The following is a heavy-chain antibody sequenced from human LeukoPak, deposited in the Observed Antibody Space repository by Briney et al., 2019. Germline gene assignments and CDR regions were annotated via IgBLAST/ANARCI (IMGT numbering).Heavy chain of an antibody. CDR2: IKPNSGGT. CDR3: ARGESSSTS. V-gene: IGHV1-2*02. CDR1: GYTSTVSM. D-gene: IGHD2-2*01. J-gene: IGHJ4*02. Sequence: ASVKVSCKASGYTSTVSMIRWVRQPLEEGLEWMGWIKPNSGGTNYAQKFQGRVNMTRDTSISTAYMELSRLRSDDTAVYYCARGESSSTSWGQGTLVTVSS.